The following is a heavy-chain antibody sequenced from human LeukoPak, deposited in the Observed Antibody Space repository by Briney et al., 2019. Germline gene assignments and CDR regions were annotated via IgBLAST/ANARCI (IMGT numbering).Heavy chain of an antibody. CDR3: ARDVWDSAYYDFWSGYLWGDY. J-gene: IGHJ4*02. V-gene: IGHV1-46*01. CDR1: GYTFTSYY. Sequence: VASVKVSCKASGYTFTSYYMHWVRQAPGQGLEWMGIINPSGASTSYAQKFQGRVTMTRDTSTSTVYMELSSLRSEDTAVYYCARDVWDSAYYDFWSGYLWGDYWGQGTLVTVSS. D-gene: IGHD3-3*01. CDR2: INPSGAST.